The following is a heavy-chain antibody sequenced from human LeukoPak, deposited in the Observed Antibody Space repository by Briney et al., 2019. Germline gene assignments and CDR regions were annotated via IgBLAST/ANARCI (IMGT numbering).Heavy chain of an antibody. Sequence: GGSLRLSCAASGFTFSDYYMSWIRQAPGKGLEWVSYISSSGTTIYYADSVKGRFTISRDNAKNSLYLQMNSLRAEDTAVYYCARVGNGYYYYYYMDVWGKGTTVTVSS. CDR1: GFTFSDYY. CDR2: ISSSGTTI. CDR3: ARVGNGYYYYYYMDV. J-gene: IGHJ6*03. V-gene: IGHV3-11*04. D-gene: IGHD2-8*01.